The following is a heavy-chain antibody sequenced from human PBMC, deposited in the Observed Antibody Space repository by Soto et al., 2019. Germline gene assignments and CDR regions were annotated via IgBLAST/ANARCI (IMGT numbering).Heavy chain of an antibody. CDR2: IYWDDDK. D-gene: IGHD5-12*01. CDR1: GFSLSTNGMG. CDR3: ARLTRGVYDLDRLWEKFDY. Sequence: QITVKESGLTLVKPTETLTLTCTFSGFSLSTNGMGVGWIRQPPGKVLEWLALIYWDDDKRYSPSLRSRLPTXXDXXKNQVDLTMTNMEPVDTATYYCARLTRGVYDLDRLWEKFDYWGQGTLVTVSS. V-gene: IGHV2-5*02. J-gene: IGHJ4*02.